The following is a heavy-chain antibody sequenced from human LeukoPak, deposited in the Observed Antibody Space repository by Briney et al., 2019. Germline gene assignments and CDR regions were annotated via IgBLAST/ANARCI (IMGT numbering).Heavy chain of an antibody. CDR1: GFTFSTYW. V-gene: IGHV3-74*01. CDR3: AREAYSNYAYDM. Sequence: PGGSLRLSCAASGFTFSTYWIHWVRQAPGKGLVWVSRINSDGGNTVYADSAKGRFTISRDNVKNTVYPQMNSLRAEDTAVYYCAREAYSNYAYDMWGQGTMVIVSS. D-gene: IGHD6-13*01. J-gene: IGHJ3*02. CDR2: INSDGGNT.